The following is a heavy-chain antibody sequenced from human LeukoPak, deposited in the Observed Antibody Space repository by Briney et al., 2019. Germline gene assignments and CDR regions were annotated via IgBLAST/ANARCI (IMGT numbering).Heavy chain of an antibody. V-gene: IGHV4-30-2*01. CDR2: IYHSGST. J-gene: IGHJ4*02. D-gene: IGHD1-26*01. CDR3: ASHVVGATTAEASYFDY. Sequence: PSETLSLTCTVSGGSISSGGYYWSWIRQPPGKGLEWIGYIYHSGSTYYNPSLKSRVTISVDRSKNQFSLKLSSVTAADTAVYYCASHVVGATTAEASYFDYWGQGTLVTVSS. CDR1: GGSISSGGYY.